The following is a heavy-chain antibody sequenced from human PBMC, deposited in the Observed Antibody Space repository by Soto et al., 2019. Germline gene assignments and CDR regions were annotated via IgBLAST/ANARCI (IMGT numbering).Heavy chain of an antibody. V-gene: IGHV1-18*01. J-gene: IGHJ4*02. CDR3: AIAPGRPGRYNWNDDPSDY. D-gene: IGHD1-1*01. Sequence: ASVKVSCKASGYTFTSYGISWVRQAPGQGLEWMGWISAYNGNTNYAQKLQGRVTMTTDTSTSTAYMELRSLRSDDTAVYYCAIAPGRPGRYNWNDDPSDYWGQGTLVTVSS. CDR1: GYTFTSYG. CDR2: ISAYNGNT.